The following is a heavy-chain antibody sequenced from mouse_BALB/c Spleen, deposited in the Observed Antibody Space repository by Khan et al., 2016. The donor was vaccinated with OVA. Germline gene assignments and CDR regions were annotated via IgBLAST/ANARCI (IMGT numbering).Heavy chain of an antibody. CDR2: LWSAGST. Sequence: QVQLKESGPGLVQPSQSLSITCTVSGFSLSNYSVHWVRQSPGKGLEWLGVLWSAGSTDYNAAFISRLTISKDNSRSQVFFKMNSLQPNDTAIYYWARRGYEYGRGALFAYWGQGTLVTVSA. J-gene: IGHJ3*01. CDR3: ARRGYEYGRGALFAY. CDR1: GFSLSNYS. V-gene: IGHV2-2*02. D-gene: IGHD2-4*01.